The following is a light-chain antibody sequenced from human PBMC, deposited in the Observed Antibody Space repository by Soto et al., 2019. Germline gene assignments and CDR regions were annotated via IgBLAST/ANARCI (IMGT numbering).Light chain of an antibody. CDR3: QQTSSVPRT. V-gene: IGKV1-39*01. CDR2: VAS. CDR1: QSISTF. Sequence: DIPMTQSPSSLSASVGDRVTITCRASQSISTFLNWYQQRPGEAPKLLIYVASNLHSGVPSRFSGSGSGTDFTLTISSLQPEDFATYFCQQTSSVPRTFGQGTKLEIK. J-gene: IGKJ2*01.